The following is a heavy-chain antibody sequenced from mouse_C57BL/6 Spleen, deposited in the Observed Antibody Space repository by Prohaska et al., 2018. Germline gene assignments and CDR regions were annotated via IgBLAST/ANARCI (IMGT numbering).Heavy chain of an antibody. D-gene: IGHD1-1*01. CDR3: TTWGYGSSRSYYIDY. CDR1: GFNIKDDY. J-gene: IGHJ2*01. CDR2: IEPENGGT. V-gene: IGHV14-4*01. Sequence: EVQLQQSGAELVRPGASVKLSCTASGFNIKDDYMHLVKQRPEQGLAGIGWIEPENGGTEDASKFQGKATITADTSSNTAYLQLSSLTSEDTAVYYCTTWGYGSSRSYYIDYWGQGTTLTVSS.